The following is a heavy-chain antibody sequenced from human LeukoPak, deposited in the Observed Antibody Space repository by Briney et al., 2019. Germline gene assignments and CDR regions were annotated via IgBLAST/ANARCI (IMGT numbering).Heavy chain of an antibody. D-gene: IGHD2-2*02. CDR3: ALDIVVVPAAIDVQFDP. Sequence: GGSLRLSCAASGFTFSSYAMSWVRQAPGKGLEWVSAISGSGGSTYYADSVKGRFTISRDNSKNTLYLQMNSLRAEDTAVYYCALDIVVVPAAIDVQFDPWGQGTLVTVSS. J-gene: IGHJ5*02. CDR1: GFTFSSYA. V-gene: IGHV3-23*01. CDR2: ISGSGGST.